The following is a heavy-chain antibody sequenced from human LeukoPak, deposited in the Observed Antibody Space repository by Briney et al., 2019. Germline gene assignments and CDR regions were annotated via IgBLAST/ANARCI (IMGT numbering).Heavy chain of an antibody. J-gene: IGHJ4*02. CDR3: ARGVYIAAAQYGY. D-gene: IGHD6-13*01. Sequence: PSETLSLTCTVSGGSISNYYWSWIRQPPGKGLEWIGYIYYSGTTNYNPSLKSRVTISVDTSKNQFSLKLRSVTAADTAVYYCARGVYIAAAQYGYWGQGTLVTVSS. CDR2: IYYSGTT. CDR1: GGSISNYY. V-gene: IGHV4-59*01.